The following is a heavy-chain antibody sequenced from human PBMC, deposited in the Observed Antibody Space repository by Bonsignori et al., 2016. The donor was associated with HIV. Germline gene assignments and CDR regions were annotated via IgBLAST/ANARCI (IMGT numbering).Heavy chain of an antibody. Sequence: WIRQPPGKGLEWVSAISGSGGSTYYADSVKGRFTISRDNSKNTLYLQMNSLRAEDTAVYYCAKVWGYSYGLGDYWGQGTLVTVSS. J-gene: IGHJ4*02. CDR2: ISGSGGST. V-gene: IGHV3-23*01. D-gene: IGHD5-18*01. CDR3: AKVWGYSYGLGDY.